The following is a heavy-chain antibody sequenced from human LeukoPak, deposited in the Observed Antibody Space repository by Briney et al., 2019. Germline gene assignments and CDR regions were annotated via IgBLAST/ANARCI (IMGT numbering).Heavy chain of an antibody. CDR3: ARYGSGTYWELDY. D-gene: IGHD3-10*01. CDR1: GYTFTNYG. CDR2: ISADNGNT. Sequence: ASVKVSCKASGYTFTNYGVSWVRQAPGQGLEWMGWISADNGNTNYPQKFQGRITITTNTSTTTAYMELRSLRSDDTAVYYCARYGSGTYWELDYWGQGTLVTVSS. J-gene: IGHJ4*02. V-gene: IGHV1-18*01.